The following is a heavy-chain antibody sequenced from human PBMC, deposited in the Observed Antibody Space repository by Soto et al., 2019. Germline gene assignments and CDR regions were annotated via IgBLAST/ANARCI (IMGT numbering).Heavy chain of an antibody. J-gene: IGHJ3*02. CDR2: INPTGSMT. CDR3: ARDTGYDHDAFDI. Sequence: QVQLVQSGAEVKKPGASVKVSCKASGYSFITSYHMHWVRQAPGQGLDWMGIINPTGSMTRYSQKFQGRLTITRDTSTATDYMELSNLTSEDTAVYFCARDTGYDHDAFDIWGQGTRVTVSS. CDR1: GYSFITSYH. D-gene: IGHD5-12*01. V-gene: IGHV1-46*01.